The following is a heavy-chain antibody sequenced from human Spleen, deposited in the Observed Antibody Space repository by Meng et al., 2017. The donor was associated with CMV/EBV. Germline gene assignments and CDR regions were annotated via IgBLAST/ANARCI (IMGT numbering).Heavy chain of an antibody. CDR1: GGSFTGYY. V-gene: IGHV4-34*01. D-gene: IGHD6-13*01. CDR2: INHGGST. CDR3: ARGAKYSSPVV. Sequence: GSLRLSCVVYGGSFTGYYWICFRQPPGKGLKWIGEINHGGSTNYNPSLKSRVTISMDTSKNQFSLKMRSVTAADTAVYFCARGAKYSSPVVWGPGTLVTVSS. J-gene: IGHJ4*02.